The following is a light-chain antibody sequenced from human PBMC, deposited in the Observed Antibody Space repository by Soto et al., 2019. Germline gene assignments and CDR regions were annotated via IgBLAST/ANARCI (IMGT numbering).Light chain of an antibody. CDR3: CSYASSSTVDVV. CDR2: EGS. CDR1: SSDVGSYNL. J-gene: IGLJ2*01. V-gene: IGLV2-23*03. Sequence: QSALTQPASVSGSPGQSITISCTGTSSDVGSYNLVSWYQQHPGKAPKLMIYEGSKRPSGVSNRFSGSKSGNTASLTISGVQAEDEEDYYCCSYASSSTVDVVFGGGTKVTVL.